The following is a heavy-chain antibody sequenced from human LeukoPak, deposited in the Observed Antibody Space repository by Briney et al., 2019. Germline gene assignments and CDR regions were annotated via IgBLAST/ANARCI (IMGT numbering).Heavy chain of an antibody. V-gene: IGHV3-30*18. CDR1: GFTFSSYG. CDR3: AKDQAVVTQNYFDY. CDR2: ISYDGSNK. D-gene: IGHD4-23*01. J-gene: IGHJ4*02. Sequence: PGGSLRLSCAASGFTFSSYGMHWVRQAPGKGLEWVAVISYDGSNKYYADSVKGRFTISRDNSKNTLYLQMNSLRAEDTAVYYCAKDQAVVTQNYFDYWGQGTLVTVSS.